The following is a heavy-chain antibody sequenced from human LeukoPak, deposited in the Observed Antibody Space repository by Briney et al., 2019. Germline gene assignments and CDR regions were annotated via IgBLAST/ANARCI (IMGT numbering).Heavy chain of an antibody. J-gene: IGHJ4*02. V-gene: IGHV3-9*01. D-gene: IGHD6-13*01. CDR1: GFRFDDFA. Sequence: GGSLRLSCVISGFRFDDFAMHWVRQAPGKGLEWVAGINWSNITVVYADAVKGRFTISRDNSKNSLYLLLNDLRAEDTAFYFCAKDSGGGVSSAGILDHWGPGTLVSVSP. CDR3: AKDSGGGVSSAGILDH. CDR2: INWSNITV.